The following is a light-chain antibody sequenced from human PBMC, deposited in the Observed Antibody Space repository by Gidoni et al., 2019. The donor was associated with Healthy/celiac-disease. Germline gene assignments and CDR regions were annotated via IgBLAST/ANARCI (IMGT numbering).Light chain of an antibody. V-gene: IGLV6-57*01. CDR1: SGSIASNY. CDR3: QSYDSSTLV. Sequence: NFMLTQPHSVSESPGKTVTISCTRSSGSIASNYVQWYQQRPGSSPTTVIYEDHQSPSGVPDRFSGSIDSSSNSASLTISGLKTEDEADYYCQSYDSSTLVFGGGTKLTVL. J-gene: IGLJ3*02. CDR2: EDH.